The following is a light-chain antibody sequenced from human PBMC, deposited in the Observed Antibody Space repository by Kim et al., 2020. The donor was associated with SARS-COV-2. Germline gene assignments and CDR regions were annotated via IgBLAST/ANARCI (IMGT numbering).Light chain of an antibody. CDR1: NIGSKN. Sequence: SYELTQPLSVSVALGQTARISCGRNNIGSKNVHWYQQKPGQAPALVIYRNTNRPSGVPERFSGSNSENTATLTISRAQAGDEADYYCQVWDNSTDVVFGGGTQLTVL. J-gene: IGLJ2*01. CDR3: QVWDNSTDVV. V-gene: IGLV3-9*01. CDR2: RNT.